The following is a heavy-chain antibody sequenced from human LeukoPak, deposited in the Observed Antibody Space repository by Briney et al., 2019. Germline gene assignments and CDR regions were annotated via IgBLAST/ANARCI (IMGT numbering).Heavy chain of an antibody. CDR3: ARELNKIRYSSGHRVYYYYMDV. J-gene: IGHJ6*03. V-gene: IGHV4-4*07. D-gene: IGHD6-19*01. CDR1: GGSISSYY. CDR2: IYTSGST. Sequence: PSETLSLTCTVSGGSISSYYWSWIRQPAGKGLEWIGRIYTSGSTNYDPSLKSRVTMSVDTSKNQFSLKLSSVTAADTAVYYCARELNKIRYSSGHRVYYYYMDVRGKGTTVTVSS.